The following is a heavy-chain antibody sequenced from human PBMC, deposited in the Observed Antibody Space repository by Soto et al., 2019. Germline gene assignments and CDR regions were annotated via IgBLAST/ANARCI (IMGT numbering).Heavy chain of an antibody. J-gene: IGHJ4*02. CDR3: ARWGCSGSNCNLNQRSFDL. CDR1: GFIFNEYG. Sequence: QVQLVESGGGVVQPGRSLRLSCAASGFIFNEYGMHWVRQAPGKGLEWVAVIWYDGSNKYYADSVKGRFTLSRDNTKNTMPLQMNSLRVEDTAVYYCARWGCSGSNCNLNQRSFDLWGQGTLVTVSS. V-gene: IGHV3-33*01. D-gene: IGHD2-15*01. CDR2: IWYDGSNK.